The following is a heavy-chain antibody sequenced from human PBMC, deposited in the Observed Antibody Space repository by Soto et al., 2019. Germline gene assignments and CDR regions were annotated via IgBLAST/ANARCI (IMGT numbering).Heavy chain of an antibody. CDR3: ARDHPHSYGVYYFDY. CDR1: GGSISSYY. V-gene: IGHV4-59*01. J-gene: IGHJ4*02. Sequence: SETLSLTCTVSGGSISSYYWNWIRQPPGKGLEWIGYIYYSGSTHYNPSLQNRVTISIDTSKNQVSLKVNSVTAADTAVYYCARDHPHSYGVYYFDYWGQGTPVTVSS. D-gene: IGHD5-18*01. CDR2: IYYSGST.